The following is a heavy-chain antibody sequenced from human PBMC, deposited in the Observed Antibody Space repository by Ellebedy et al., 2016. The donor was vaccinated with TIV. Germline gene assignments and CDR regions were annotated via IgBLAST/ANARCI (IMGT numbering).Heavy chain of an antibody. CDR3: ARDEVLGTGGGMDV. D-gene: IGHD3-16*01. Sequence: SETLSLTXTVSGGSISSGGYYWSWIRQHPGKGLEWIGYIYYSGSTYYNPSLKSRVTISVDTSKNQFSLKLSSVTAADTAVYYCARDEVLGTGGGMDVWGQGTTVTVSS. J-gene: IGHJ6*02. CDR1: GGSISSGGYY. CDR2: IYYSGST. V-gene: IGHV4-31*03.